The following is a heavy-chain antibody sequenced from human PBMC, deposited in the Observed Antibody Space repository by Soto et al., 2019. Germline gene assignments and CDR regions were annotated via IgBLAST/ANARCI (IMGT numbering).Heavy chain of an antibody. D-gene: IGHD1-7*01. J-gene: IGHJ4*02. CDR3: AHLGRITGTTDY. CDR2: IYWYDAK. V-gene: IGHV2-5*01. Sequence: QITLKESGPTLVKPTQTLTLTCICSGFSLSTSGVAVAWFRQTPGKALEWLSFIYWYDAKGYSPYLKIRLTITKDTSKNQVVITMTNMDPVETATYYCAHLGRITGTTDYWGQGTLVTVSS. CDR1: GFSLSTSGVA.